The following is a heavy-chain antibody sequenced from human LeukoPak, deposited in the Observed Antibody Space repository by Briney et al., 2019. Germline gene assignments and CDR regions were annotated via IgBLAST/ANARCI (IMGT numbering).Heavy chain of an antibody. J-gene: IGHJ4*02. Sequence: GGSLRLSCAASGFTFSSYAMSWVRQAPWKGLEWVSAISGSGGSTYYADSVKGRFTISRDNSKNTLYLQMNSLRAEDTAVYYCAKGLRKGYDFDYWGQGTLVTVSS. CDR2: ISGSGGST. CDR3: AKGLRKGYDFDY. CDR1: GFTFSSYA. D-gene: IGHD5-12*01. V-gene: IGHV3-23*01.